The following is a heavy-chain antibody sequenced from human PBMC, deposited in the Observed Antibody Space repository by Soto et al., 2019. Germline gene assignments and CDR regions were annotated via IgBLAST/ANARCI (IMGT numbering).Heavy chain of an antibody. CDR2: INPSGGST. J-gene: IGHJ4*02. D-gene: IGHD4-17*01. CDR3: AREVFGPYGGNSPFDY. Sequence: ASVKVSCKASGYTFTSYYMHWVRQAPGQGLEWMGIINPSGGSTSYAQKFQGRVTMTRDTSTSTVYMELSSLRSEDTAVYYCAREVFGPYGGNSPFDYWGQGTQVTVSS. CDR1: GYTFTSYY. V-gene: IGHV1-46*01.